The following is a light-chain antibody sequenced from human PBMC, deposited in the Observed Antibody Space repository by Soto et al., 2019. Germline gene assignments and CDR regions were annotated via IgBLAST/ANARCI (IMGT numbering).Light chain of an antibody. V-gene: IGKV3-15*01. CDR1: QSVSSN. J-gene: IGKJ2*01. Sequence: EIGMTQSPATLSVSPGERATLSCRASQSVSSNLAWYQQKPGQAPRLLIYGASTRATGIPARFSGSGSGTEFTLTISSLQSEDFAVYYCQQYNNWPPKYTFGQGTKVDIK. CDR3: QQYNNWPPKYT. CDR2: GAS.